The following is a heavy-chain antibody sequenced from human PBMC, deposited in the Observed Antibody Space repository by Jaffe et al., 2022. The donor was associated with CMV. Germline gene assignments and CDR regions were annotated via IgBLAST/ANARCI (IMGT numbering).Heavy chain of an antibody. J-gene: IGHJ6*02. CDR1: TGSINIRTYY. Sequence: QLQLQESGPGLLRPSETLSLTCTVSTGSINIRTYYWGWIRQSPGKGLEWIGSIDYSGSTFYNPSLQSRVTISVDTSKNQFSLKLSSVTAADTAVYYCARRLAVAGKPGNYYYGMDVWGQGTTVTVSS. CDR3: ARRLAVAGKPGNYYYGMDV. CDR2: IDYSGST. D-gene: IGHD6-19*01. V-gene: IGHV4-39*01.